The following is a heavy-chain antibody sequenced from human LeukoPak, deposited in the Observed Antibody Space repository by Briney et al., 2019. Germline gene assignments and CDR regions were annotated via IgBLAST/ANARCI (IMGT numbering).Heavy chain of an antibody. CDR1: GGTFSSYA. CDR3: ARTGREYQLLWGNWYFDL. V-gene: IGHV1-69*05. CDR2: IIPIFGTA. J-gene: IGHJ2*01. D-gene: IGHD2-2*01. Sequence: SVKVSCKASGGTFSSYAISWVRQAPGQGLEWMGGIIPIFGTANYAQKLQGRVTITTDESTSTAYMELSSLRSEDTAVYYCARTGREYQLLWGNWYFDLWGRGTLVTVSS.